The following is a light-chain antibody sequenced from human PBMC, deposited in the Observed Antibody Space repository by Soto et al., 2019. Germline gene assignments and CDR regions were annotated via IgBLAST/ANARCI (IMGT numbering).Light chain of an antibody. CDR1: QSVSSSY. CDR2: GAS. CDR3: QQYGSSPRT. J-gene: IGKJ2*01. V-gene: IGKV3-20*01. Sequence: EIVLTQSPGTLSLSPGERATLSCRASQSVSSSYLAWYQQKPGQAPRLLVYGASSRATGIPDRFSGSGSGKAFTRTISRLEPEDFAVYYCQQYGSSPRTFGQGTKLEIK.